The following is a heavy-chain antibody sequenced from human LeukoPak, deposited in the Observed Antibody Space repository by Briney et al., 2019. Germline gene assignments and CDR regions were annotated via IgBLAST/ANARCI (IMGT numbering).Heavy chain of an antibody. Sequence: HSGRSLRLSCAASGFTFDDYAMHWVRQAPGKGLEWVSGISWNSGSIGYADSVKGRFTISRDNAKNSLYLQMNSLRAEDTALYYCAKDRSFVEAAKPTLIFVYYYGMDVWGKGTTVTVSS. CDR3: AKDRSFVEAAKPTLIFVYYYGMDV. CDR1: GFTFDDYA. J-gene: IGHJ6*04. V-gene: IGHV3-9*01. CDR2: ISWNSGSI. D-gene: IGHD2-15*01.